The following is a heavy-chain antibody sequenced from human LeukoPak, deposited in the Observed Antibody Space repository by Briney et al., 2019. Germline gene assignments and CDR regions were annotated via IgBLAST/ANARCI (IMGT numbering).Heavy chain of an antibody. CDR3: ARDPGGSGSGVDY. Sequence: PSETLSLTCTVSGGSISSGGYYWSWIRQPPGKGLEWIGYIYHSGSTYYNPSLKSRVTISVDRSKNQFSLKLSSVTAADTAVYYCARDPGGSGSGVDYWGQGTLVTVSS. V-gene: IGHV4-30-2*01. CDR1: GGSISSGGYY. D-gene: IGHD3-3*01. J-gene: IGHJ4*02. CDR2: IYHSGST.